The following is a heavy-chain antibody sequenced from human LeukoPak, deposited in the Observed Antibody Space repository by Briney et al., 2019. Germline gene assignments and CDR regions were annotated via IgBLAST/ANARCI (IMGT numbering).Heavy chain of an antibody. V-gene: IGHV3-7*01. CDR2: IKYDGSEK. Sequence: PGGSLRLSCAASGMTFSNYEFNWVRQSPGQGLEWVANIKYDGSEKYYVDSVKGRFTISREDAKNSLSLQMDSVRPEDTAVYYCAFNNNFKYWGQGTLVIVSS. CDR3: AFNNNFKY. CDR1: GMTFSNYE. J-gene: IGHJ4*02. D-gene: IGHD1/OR15-1a*01.